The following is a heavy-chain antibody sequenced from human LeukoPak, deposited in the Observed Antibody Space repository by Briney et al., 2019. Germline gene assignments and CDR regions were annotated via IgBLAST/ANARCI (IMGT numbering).Heavy chain of an antibody. CDR3: ARDKSRYSSGWSPFDY. J-gene: IGHJ4*02. D-gene: IGHD6-19*01. CDR2: IIPIFGTA. V-gene: IGHV1-69*01. CDR1: GGTFSSYA. Sequence: VASVKVSCKASGGTFSSYAISWVRQAPGQGLEWMGGIIPIFGTANYAQKFQGRVTITADESTSTAYMELSSLRSEDTAVYYCARDKSRYSSGWSPFDYWGQGTLVTVSS.